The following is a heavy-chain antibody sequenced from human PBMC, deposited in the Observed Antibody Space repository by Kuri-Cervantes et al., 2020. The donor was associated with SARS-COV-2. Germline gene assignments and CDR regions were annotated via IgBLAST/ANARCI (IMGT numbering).Heavy chain of an antibody. V-gene: IGHV4-59*01. CDR1: GGSISSYY. CDR3: ATSYGGSGSYYYGMDV. Sequence: GSLRLSCTVSGGSISSYYWSWIRQPPGKGLEWIGYIHYSGSTNYNPSLKSRVTISVDTSKNQFSLKLSSGTAADTAVYYCATSYGGSGSYYYGMDVWGQGTTVTVSS. D-gene: IGHD3-10*01. CDR2: IHYSGST. J-gene: IGHJ6*02.